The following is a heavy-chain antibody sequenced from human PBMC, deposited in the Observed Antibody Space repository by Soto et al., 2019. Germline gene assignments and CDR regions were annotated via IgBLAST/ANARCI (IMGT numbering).Heavy chain of an antibody. J-gene: IGHJ4*02. CDR2: ISYDGSKK. Sequence: QVQLVESGGGVVQPGRSLRLSCAASGFTLTRYVMDWVRQPPGKGLEWVATISYDGSKKDYADSVRGRFTISRDNSKNALYVQMNNLRVEDTAVYYCARRPFDSSGYFHYWGQGTLVTVSS. CDR1: GFTLTRYV. V-gene: IGHV3-30-3*01. CDR3: ARRPFDSSGYFHY. D-gene: IGHD3-22*01.